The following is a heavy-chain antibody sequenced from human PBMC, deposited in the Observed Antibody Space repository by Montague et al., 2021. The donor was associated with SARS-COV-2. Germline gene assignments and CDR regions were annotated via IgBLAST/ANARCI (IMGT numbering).Heavy chain of an antibody. D-gene: IGHD2-2*01. Sequence: SLRLSCAASGFTFSSYAMSWVRQAPGKGLEWVSAISGSGGSTYDADSVKGRFTIARDNSKNTLFLQMNSLRAEDTAVYYCAKGIVVVPAAVTFDYWGQGTLVTVSS. CDR2: ISGSGGST. CDR3: AKGIVVVPAAVTFDY. CDR1: GFTFSSYA. V-gene: IGHV3-23*01. J-gene: IGHJ4*02.